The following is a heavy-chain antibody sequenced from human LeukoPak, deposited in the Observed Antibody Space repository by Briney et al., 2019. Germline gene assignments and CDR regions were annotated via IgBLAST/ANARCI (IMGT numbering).Heavy chain of an antibody. Sequence: PGGSLRLSXAASGFTFNKDGMHWVRQAPGKGLEWVTFIGYDGNTKYYADSVSGRFTISRDNLKNTLYLQMNSLRPEDAAVYYCAKDRSTNWSLDYWGQGTLVIVSS. D-gene: IGHD6-13*01. J-gene: IGHJ4*02. V-gene: IGHV3-30*02. CDR2: IGYDGNTK. CDR3: AKDRSTNWSLDY. CDR1: GFTFNKDG.